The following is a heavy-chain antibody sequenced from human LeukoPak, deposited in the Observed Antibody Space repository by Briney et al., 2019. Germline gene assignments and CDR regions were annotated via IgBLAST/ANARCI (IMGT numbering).Heavy chain of an antibody. CDR3: ARGGSYLDY. V-gene: IGHV4-61*02. CDR2: IYTSGST. J-gene: IGHJ4*02. D-gene: IGHD1-26*01. Sequence: PSETLSLTCTVSGGSISSGGYYWTWIRQPAGKGLEWIGRIYTSGSTNYNPSLKSRVTMSVDTSKNQFSLNLSSVTAADTAVYYCARGGSYLDYWGQGTLVTVSS. CDR1: GGSISSGGYY.